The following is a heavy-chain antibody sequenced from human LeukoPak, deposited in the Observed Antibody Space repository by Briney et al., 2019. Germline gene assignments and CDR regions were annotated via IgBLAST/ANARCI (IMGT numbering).Heavy chain of an antibody. CDR1: GYTFTGYY. V-gene: IGHV1-2*02. Sequence: ASVKVSCKASGYTFTGYYMHWVRQAPGQGLEWMGWINPNSGGTNYAQKFRGRVTMTRDTSISTAYMELSRLRSDDTAVYYCARTAYDSSGKDAFDIWGQGTMVTVSS. CDR3: ARTAYDSSGKDAFDI. J-gene: IGHJ3*02. CDR2: INPNSGGT. D-gene: IGHD3-22*01.